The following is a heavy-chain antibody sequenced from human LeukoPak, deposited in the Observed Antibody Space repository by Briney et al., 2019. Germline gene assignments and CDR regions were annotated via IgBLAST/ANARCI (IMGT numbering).Heavy chain of an antibody. CDR1: GFTFSSYA. CDR3: ARAKGNYYGSGSYFNY. V-gene: IGHV3-64*01. D-gene: IGHD3-10*01. J-gene: IGHJ4*02. CDR2: ISSNGGST. Sequence: GGSLRLSCAASGFTFSSYAMHWVRQVPGKGLEYVSAISSNGGSTYYANSVKGRFIVSRDNSKNTLYLQMGSLRAEDMAVYYCARAKGNYYGSGSYFNYWGQGTLVTVSS.